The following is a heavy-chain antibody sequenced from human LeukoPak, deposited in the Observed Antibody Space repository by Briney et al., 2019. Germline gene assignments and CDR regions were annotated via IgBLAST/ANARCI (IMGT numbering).Heavy chain of an antibody. V-gene: IGHV1-18*01. J-gene: IGHJ6*03. CDR1: AYSFTSYG. D-gene: IGHD1-1*01. CDR3: ARGTISGADYYYMDV. Sequence: GASVKVSCKASAYSFTSYGMSWVRPAPGQGLEWMGWISSYNGNTKYAQKFQGRVTMTTDTSTSTAYMELRSLTSDDTAVYYCARGTISGADYYYMDVWGKGTTVTVSS. CDR2: ISSYNGNT.